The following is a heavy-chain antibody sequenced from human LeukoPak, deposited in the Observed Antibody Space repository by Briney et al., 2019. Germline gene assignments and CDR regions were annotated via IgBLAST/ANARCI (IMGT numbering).Heavy chain of an antibody. D-gene: IGHD3-9*01. V-gene: IGHV4-59*02. Sequence: SETLSLTCTVSGDSVGSYYWSWIRQPPGKRLEWIGCIYYSESATYNPSLKSRVTISLDTSKNQFFLKLSSVTAADTAVYYCARKRSFDLWGQGTLVTVSS. J-gene: IGHJ4*02. CDR2: IYYSESA. CDR1: GDSVGSYY. CDR3: ARKRSFDL.